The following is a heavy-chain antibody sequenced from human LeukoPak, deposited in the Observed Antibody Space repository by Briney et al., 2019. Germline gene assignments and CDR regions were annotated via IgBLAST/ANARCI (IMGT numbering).Heavy chain of an antibody. CDR3: AKDAYYYGSGGGAFDI. CDR1: GFAFTNYA. D-gene: IGHD3-10*01. Sequence: GGSLRLSCAASGFAFTNYAMSWVRQAPGKGLEWVSGISGSGGSTYYAASVKGRFTISRDNSKNTLFLQMNSLRAEDTAVYYCAKDAYYYGSGGGAFDIWGQGTMVTVSS. J-gene: IGHJ3*02. CDR2: ISGSGGST. V-gene: IGHV3-23*01.